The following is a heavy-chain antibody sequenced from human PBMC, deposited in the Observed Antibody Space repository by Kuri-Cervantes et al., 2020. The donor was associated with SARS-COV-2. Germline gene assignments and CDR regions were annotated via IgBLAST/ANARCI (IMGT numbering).Heavy chain of an antibody. Sequence: SETLSLTCTVSGGSISSGGYYWSWIRQPPGKGLEWIGEINHSGSTNYNPSLKSRVTISVDTSKNQFSLKLSSVTAADTAVYYCARGRSPGYWGQGTLVTVFS. CDR1: GGSISSGGYY. V-gene: IGHV4-39*07. CDR3: ARGRSPGY. CDR2: INHSGST. J-gene: IGHJ4*02.